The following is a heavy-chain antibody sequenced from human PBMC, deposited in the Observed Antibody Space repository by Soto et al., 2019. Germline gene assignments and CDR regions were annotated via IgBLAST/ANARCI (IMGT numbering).Heavy chain of an antibody. D-gene: IGHD2-21*01. J-gene: IGHJ5*02. Sequence: SETLSLTCSVSGAALNSGNYYWGWIRQVPGKGLEWIGHIYVTGAVDYNPSLRDRITISQDTSERQFSLNLRLVTAADTAVYYCARLRIATNNYKWFDPWGQGTLVTVSS. CDR2: IYVTGAV. CDR3: ARLRIATNNYKWFDP. V-gene: IGHV4-31*03. CDR1: GAALNSGNYY.